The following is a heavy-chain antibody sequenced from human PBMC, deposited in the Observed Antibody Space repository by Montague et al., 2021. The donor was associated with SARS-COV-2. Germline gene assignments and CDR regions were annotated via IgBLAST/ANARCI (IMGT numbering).Heavy chain of an antibody. CDR3: ARGSVGGYYFDY. CDR1: GFIFSSYG. V-gene: IGHV3-33*01. D-gene: IGHD1-26*01. Sequence: SRSLSFSASGFIFSSYGMHWVRQAPGKGLEWVAHIWYDGSNENYVDSVKGRFTISRDNFKNTPYLQMNSLRAEDTAIYYCARGSVGGYYFDYWGQGTLVTVSS. CDR2: IWYDGSNE. J-gene: IGHJ4*02.